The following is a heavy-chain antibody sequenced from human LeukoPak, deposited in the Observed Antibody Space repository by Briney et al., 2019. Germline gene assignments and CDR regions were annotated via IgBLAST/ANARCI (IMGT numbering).Heavy chain of an antibody. CDR1: GFTFSSYG. Sequence: GGSLRLSCAASGFTFSSYGMSWVRQAPGKGLEWVSAIRGSGGGTYYADSVKGRFTISRDNSKNTLYLQMNSLRAEDTAVYYCAKEIVAWYFDLYYFDYWGQGTLVTVSS. CDR2: IRGSGGGT. CDR3: AKEIVAWYFDLYYFDY. J-gene: IGHJ4*02. D-gene: IGHD3-9*01. V-gene: IGHV3-23*01.